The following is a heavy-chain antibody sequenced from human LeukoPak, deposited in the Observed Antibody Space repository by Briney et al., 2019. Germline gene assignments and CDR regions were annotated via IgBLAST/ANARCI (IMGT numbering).Heavy chain of an antibody. V-gene: IGHV3-9*01. J-gene: IGHJ4*02. CDR2: ISWNSGSI. CDR1: GFTFDDHA. CDR3: ASYGSGSTRDY. D-gene: IGHD3-10*01. Sequence: GGSLRLSCAASGFTFDDHAMHWVRQAPGKGLEWVSGISWNSGSIGYADSVKGRFTISRDNAKNSLYLQMNSLRAEDTAVYYCASYGSGSTRDYWGQGTLVTVSS.